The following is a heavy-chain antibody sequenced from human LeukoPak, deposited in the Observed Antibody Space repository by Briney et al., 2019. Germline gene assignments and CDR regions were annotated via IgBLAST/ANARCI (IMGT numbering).Heavy chain of an antibody. Sequence: ASVKVFCNASGYTFTGYYMHWVRHAPGQGLECMVWINPNSGGTNYAQKFQGRVTMTRDTSLSTAYMELSRLRSDDTAVYYCARCSSGWYGEFDYWGQGTLVTVFS. J-gene: IGHJ4*02. V-gene: IGHV1-2*02. CDR2: INPNSGGT. D-gene: IGHD6-19*01. CDR3: ARCSSGWYGEFDY. CDR1: GYTFTGYY.